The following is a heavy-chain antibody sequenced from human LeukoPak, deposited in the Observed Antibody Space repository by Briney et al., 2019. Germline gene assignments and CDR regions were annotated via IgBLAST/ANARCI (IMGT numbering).Heavy chain of an antibody. CDR3: ARDISVVEMAITTTPGY. D-gene: IGHD5-24*01. Sequence: GGSLRLSCAASGFTFSSYWMSWVRQAPGKGLEWVAVISYDGSNKYYADSVKGRFTISRDNSKNTLYLQMNSLRAEDTAVYYCARDISVVEMAITTTPGYWGQGTLVTVSS. CDR2: ISYDGSNK. CDR1: GFTFSSYW. V-gene: IGHV3-30*03. J-gene: IGHJ4*02.